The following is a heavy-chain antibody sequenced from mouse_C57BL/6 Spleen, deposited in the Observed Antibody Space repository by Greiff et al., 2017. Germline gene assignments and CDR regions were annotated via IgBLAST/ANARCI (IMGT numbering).Heavy chain of an antibody. V-gene: IGHV1-39*01. CDR2: INPNYGTT. D-gene: IGHD1-1*01. Sequence: VQLKQSGPELVKPGASVKISCKASGYSFTDYNMNWVKQSNGKSLEWIGVINPNYGTTSYNQKFKGKATLTVDQSSSTAYMQLNSLTSEDSAVYYCAMSYGSSPWYFDVWGTGTTVTVSS. CDR3: AMSYGSSPWYFDV. CDR1: GYSFTDYN. J-gene: IGHJ1*03.